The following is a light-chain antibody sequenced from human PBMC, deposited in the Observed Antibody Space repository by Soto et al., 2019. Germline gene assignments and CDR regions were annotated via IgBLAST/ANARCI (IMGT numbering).Light chain of an antibody. J-gene: IGLJ2*01. CDR3: CSYAGDSLLL. V-gene: IGLV2-11*01. CDR1: NSDIVIYKY. CDR2: DVS. Sequence: QSALTQPRSVSGSPGQSVTISCTGTNSDIVIYKYVSWYQQHPGKAPQLMIYDVSSRPSGVPDRFSGSKSGNTASLTISGLQADDAADYYCCSYAGDSLLLFGGGTKLTVL.